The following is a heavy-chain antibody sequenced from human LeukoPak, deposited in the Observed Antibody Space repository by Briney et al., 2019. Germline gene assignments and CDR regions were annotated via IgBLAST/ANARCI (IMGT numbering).Heavy chain of an antibody. V-gene: IGHV4-30-2*01. D-gene: IGHD6-13*01. CDR1: GGSISSGGYY. CDR3: ARGRGSSWYYFDS. CDR2: IYHSGST. J-gene: IGHJ4*02. Sequence: SETLSLTCTVSGGSISSGGYYWSWIRQPPGKGLEWIGYIYHSGSTYYNPSLKSRVTISVDRSKNQFSLKLSSVTAADTAVYYCARGRGSSWYYFDSRGQGTLVTVSS.